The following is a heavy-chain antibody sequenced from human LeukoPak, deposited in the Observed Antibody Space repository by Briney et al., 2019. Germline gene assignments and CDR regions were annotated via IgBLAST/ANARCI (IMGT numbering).Heavy chain of an antibody. Sequence: ASVKVSCKVSGYTLTELTMHWVRQAPGQGLEWMGWISAYNGNTNYAQKLQGRVTMTTDTSTSTAYMELRSLRSDDTAVYYCARTEIMITFGGVIAPGFFDYWGQGTLVTVSS. V-gene: IGHV1-18*01. CDR2: ISAYNGNT. J-gene: IGHJ4*02. D-gene: IGHD3-16*02. CDR1: GYTLTELT. CDR3: ARTEIMITFGGVIAPGFFDY.